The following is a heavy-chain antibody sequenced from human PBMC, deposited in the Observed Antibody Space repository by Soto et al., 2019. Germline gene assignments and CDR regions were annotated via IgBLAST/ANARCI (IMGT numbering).Heavy chain of an antibody. J-gene: IGHJ4*02. CDR1: GYTFTSYG. V-gene: IGHV1-18*01. CDR3: ARWWELPERRGPFDY. D-gene: IGHD1-26*01. CDR2: ISAYNGNT. Sequence: GASVKVSCKASGYTFTSYGISWVRQAPGQGLEWMGWISAYNGNTNYAQKLQGRVTMTTDTSTSTAYMELRSLRSDDTAVYYCARWWELPERRGPFDYWGQGTLVTVSS.